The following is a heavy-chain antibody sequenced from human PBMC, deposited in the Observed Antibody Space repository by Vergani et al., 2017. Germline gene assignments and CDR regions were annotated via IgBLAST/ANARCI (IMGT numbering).Heavy chain of an antibody. CDR2: INHSGST. D-gene: IGHD4-17*01. CDR1: GGSFSGYY. J-gene: IGHJ4*02. Sequence: QVQLQQWGAGLLKPSETLSLTCAVYGGSFSGYYWSWIRQPPGKGLEWIGEINHSGSTNYNPSRKSRVTISVDTSKNQFSLKLSSVTAADTAVYYGARGPSVTRFDYWGQGTLVTVSS. CDR3: ARGPSVTRFDY. V-gene: IGHV4-34*01.